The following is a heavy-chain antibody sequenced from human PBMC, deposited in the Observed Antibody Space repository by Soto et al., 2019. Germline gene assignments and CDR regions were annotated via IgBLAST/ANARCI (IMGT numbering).Heavy chain of an antibody. J-gene: IGHJ6*02. V-gene: IGHV1-2*04. CDR1: GYTFTGYY. D-gene: IGHD6-13*01. Sequence: ASVKVSCKASGYTFTGYYMHWVRQAPGQGLEWMGWINPNSGGTNYAQKFQGWVTMTRDTSISTAYMELSRLRSDDTAVYYCARSRREYSSSLRGYYYYYGMDVWGQGTTVTVSS. CDR3: ARSRREYSSSLRGYYYYYGMDV. CDR2: INPNSGGT.